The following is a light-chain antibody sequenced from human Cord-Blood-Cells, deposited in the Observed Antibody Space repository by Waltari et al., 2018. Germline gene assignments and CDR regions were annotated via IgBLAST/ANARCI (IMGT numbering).Light chain of an antibody. CDR1: QDISNY. CDR3: QQYDNQIT. Sequence: DIQMNQSPSSLSASVGDRVTITCQASQDISNYLNWYQQKPGKAPKLMIHDASNLETGVPPLHRRPASLSPPPFSLLPPPPAPLSPAFCQQYDNQITFGPGTKVDIK. J-gene: IGKJ3*01. CDR2: DAS. V-gene: IGKV1-33*01.